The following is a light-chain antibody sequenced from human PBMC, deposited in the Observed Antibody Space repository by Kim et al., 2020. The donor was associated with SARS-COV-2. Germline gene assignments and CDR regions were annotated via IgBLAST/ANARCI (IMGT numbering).Light chain of an antibody. Sequence: EIVLTQSPGALSLSPGERATLSCRASQSVNSIHLAWYQQKPGQAPRLIIYGISTRATGVPDTFSGSGSGTDFTLTIRRLEPEDSAVYYCQQYDASPPTFGQGTKVDIK. CDR2: GIS. V-gene: IGKV3-20*01. CDR1: QSVNSIH. CDR3: QQYDASPPT. J-gene: IGKJ1*01.